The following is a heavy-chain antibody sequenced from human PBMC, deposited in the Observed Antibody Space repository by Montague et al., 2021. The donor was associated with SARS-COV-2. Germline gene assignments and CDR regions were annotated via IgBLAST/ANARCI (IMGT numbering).Heavy chain of an antibody. D-gene: IGHD6-13*01. CDR2: IYYSGST. CDR1: GGSISSYY. J-gene: IGHJ5*02. CDR3: ARVGSGSNWLVGWFDP. Sequence: SETLSLTCTVSGGSISSYYWSWIRQPPGKGLEWIGYIYYSGSTNYNPSLKSRVTISVDKSKNQFSLKLTSLTAADTAVYYCARVGSGSNWLVGWFDPWGQGTLVTVSS. V-gene: IGHV4-59*12.